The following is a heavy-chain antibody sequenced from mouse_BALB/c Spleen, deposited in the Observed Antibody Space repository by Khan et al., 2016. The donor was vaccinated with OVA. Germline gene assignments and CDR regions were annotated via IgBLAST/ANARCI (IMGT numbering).Heavy chain of an antibody. CDR1: GYTFTSYW. CDR2: INPSTDYT. CDR3: VNHASSSAWFTY. V-gene: IGHV1-7*01. J-gene: IGHJ3*01. D-gene: IGHD1-1*01. Sequence: QVQLKESGAELAKPGASVKMSCKASGYTFTSYWMHWVKQRPGQGLEWIGYINPSTDYTEYNQKFKDKATLTVDKSSSQAYMQLTSLTSEDTAVYYCVNHASSSAWFTYWGQGTLVTVSA.